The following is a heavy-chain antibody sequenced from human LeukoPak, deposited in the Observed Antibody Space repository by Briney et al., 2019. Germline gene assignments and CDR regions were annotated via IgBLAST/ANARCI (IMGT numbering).Heavy chain of an antibody. Sequence: SETLSLTCTVSGGSISSYYWSWIRQPPGKGLEWIGYIYYSGSTNYNPSLKSRVTISVDTSKNQFSLKLSSVTAADTAVYYCARDLGFCSSTSCYPRFDPWGQGTLVTVSS. V-gene: IGHV4-59*01. D-gene: IGHD2-2*01. CDR3: ARDLGFCSSTSCYPRFDP. CDR1: GGSISSYY. J-gene: IGHJ5*02. CDR2: IYYSGST.